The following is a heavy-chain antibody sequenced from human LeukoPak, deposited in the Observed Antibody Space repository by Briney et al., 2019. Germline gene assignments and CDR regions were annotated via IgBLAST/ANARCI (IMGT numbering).Heavy chain of an antibody. V-gene: IGHV1-46*01. CDR2: INPSGGST. J-gene: IGHJ6*03. Sequence: ASVKVSCKASGYTFTSYYMHWVRQAPGQGLEWMGIINPSGGSTSYAQKFQDRVTMTRNTSISTAYMELSSLRSEDTAVYYCARVGRTKRSYGSGSFWGYYYYYMDVWGKGTTVTISS. D-gene: IGHD3-10*01. CDR1: GYTFTSYY. CDR3: ARVGRTKRSYGSGSFWGYYYYYMDV.